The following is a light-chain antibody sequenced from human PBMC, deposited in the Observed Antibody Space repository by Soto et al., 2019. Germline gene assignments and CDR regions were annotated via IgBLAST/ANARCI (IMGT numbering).Light chain of an antibody. J-gene: IGLJ1*01. CDR2: EVS. CDR3: SSYAGSHTR. Sequence: QSVLTQPPSASGSPGQSVTISCTGTSSDVGGYNFVSWYQQHPGKAPKLMISEVSKRPSGVPDRFSGSKSGNTASLTVSGLQAEDEADYFCSSYAGSHTRFGTGTKLTVL. V-gene: IGLV2-8*01. CDR1: SSDVGGYNF.